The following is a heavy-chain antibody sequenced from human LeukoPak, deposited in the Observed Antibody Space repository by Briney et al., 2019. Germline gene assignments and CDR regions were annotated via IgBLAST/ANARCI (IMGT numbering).Heavy chain of an antibody. CDR2: IKPDGSDT. Sequence: PGGSLRLSCGASGFTFTTHWIHWVRQAPGKGLVWVSRIKPDGSDTNYADSVKGRFTISRDNAKNTVYLQMNSLRAEDTAVYHCARGKYGGYFIDYWGQGTLVTVSS. V-gene: IGHV3-74*01. CDR1: GFTFTTHW. CDR3: ARGKYGGYFIDY. D-gene: IGHD5-12*01. J-gene: IGHJ4*02.